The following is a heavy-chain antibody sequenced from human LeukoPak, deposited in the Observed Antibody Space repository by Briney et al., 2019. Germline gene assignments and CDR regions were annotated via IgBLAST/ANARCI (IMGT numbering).Heavy chain of an antibody. J-gene: IGHJ6*02. V-gene: IGHV5-51*01. CDR2: IYPGDSDT. D-gene: IGHD5-24*01. CDR3: ARCYSPDGYKNRYGMDV. Sequence: GESLKISCKGSGYSFTSYWIGWVRQMPGKGLEWMGIIYPGDSDTRYSPSFQGQVTISADKSISTAYLQWSSLKASDTAMYYCARCYSPDGYKNRYGMDVWGQGTTVTVSS. CDR1: GYSFTSYW.